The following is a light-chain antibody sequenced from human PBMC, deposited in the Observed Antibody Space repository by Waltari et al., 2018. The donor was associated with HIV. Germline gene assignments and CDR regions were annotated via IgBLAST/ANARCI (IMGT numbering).Light chain of an antibody. Sequence: DIVMTQSPESLAVSLGERATINCTSSQSVLTRSNKRNHLAWYQQKAGQPPRLLIDWASNRESGVPERFGGSGSGTHFSLTISSLQAEDVAVYYCQQYFTTPKTFGPGTKVEIK. CDR1: QSVLTRSNKRNH. J-gene: IGKJ1*01. CDR2: WAS. V-gene: IGKV4-1*01. CDR3: QQYFTTPKT.